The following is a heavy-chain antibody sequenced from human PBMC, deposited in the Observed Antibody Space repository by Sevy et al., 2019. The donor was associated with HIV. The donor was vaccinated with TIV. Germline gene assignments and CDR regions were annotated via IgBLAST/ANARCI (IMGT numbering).Heavy chain of an antibody. J-gene: IGHJ4*02. CDR3: AKGQYYDSSGGYGR. V-gene: IGHV3-23*01. CDR2: ISGSGGST. Sequence: GGSLRLSCAASGFTFSSYAMSWVRQAPGKGLEWVSAISGSGGSTYYADSVKGRFTISRDNSKNTLDLQMNSLRAEDTAVYYCAKGQYYDSSGGYGRWGQGTLVTISS. D-gene: IGHD3-22*01. CDR1: GFTFSSYA.